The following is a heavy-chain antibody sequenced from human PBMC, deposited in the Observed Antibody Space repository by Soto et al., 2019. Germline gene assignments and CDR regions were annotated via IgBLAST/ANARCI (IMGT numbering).Heavy chain of an antibody. Sequence: ASVKVSCKASGYTFTAYYMHWVRQAPGQGLEWMGWINPNSGGTYHAQNFQGRVTMTRDTSTTTAYMELAGLRSDDPAVYYCARGGGRGYNELDPWGHGTLVTVSS. D-gene: IGHD5-12*01. CDR3: ARGGGRGYNELDP. CDR1: GYTFTAYY. V-gene: IGHV1-2*02. CDR2: INPNSGGT. J-gene: IGHJ5*02.